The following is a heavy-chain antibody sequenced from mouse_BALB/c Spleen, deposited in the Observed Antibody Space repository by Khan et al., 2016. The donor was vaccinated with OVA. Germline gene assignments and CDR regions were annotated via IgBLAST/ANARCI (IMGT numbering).Heavy chain of an antibody. J-gene: IGHJ2*01. V-gene: IGHV14-3*02. D-gene: IGHD2-2*01. Sequence: VQLKQSGAELVKPGASVKLSCTASGFNIKDTYMHWVKQRPEQGLEWIGRIDPANGNTKYDPKFQGKATITADTSSNTAYLQLSSLTSEDTAVYYCARGGGYDYLDYWGQGTTLTVSS. CDR3: ARGGGYDYLDY. CDR2: IDPANGNT. CDR1: GFNIKDTY.